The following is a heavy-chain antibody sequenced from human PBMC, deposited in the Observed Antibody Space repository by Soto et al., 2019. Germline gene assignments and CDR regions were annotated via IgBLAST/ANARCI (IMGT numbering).Heavy chain of an antibody. J-gene: IGHJ4*02. D-gene: IGHD5-12*01. CDR1: GFTFGDYA. Sequence: VQLVDSGGGLVKPGRSLRLSCTASGFTFGDYAMSWFRQAPGKGLEWVGFIRSKAYGGTTEYAASVKGRFTISRDDSKRIDYLQMNSLKPEDTAVYYCTRDPRGYSGYWGQGTLVTVSS. CDR3: TRDPRGYSGY. CDR2: IRSKAYGGTT. V-gene: IGHV3-49*05.